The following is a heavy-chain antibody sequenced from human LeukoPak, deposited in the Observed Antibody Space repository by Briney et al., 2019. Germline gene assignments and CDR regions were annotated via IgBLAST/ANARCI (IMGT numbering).Heavy chain of an antibody. CDR1: GGSISSSSYY. J-gene: IGHJ5*02. D-gene: IGHD6-6*01. CDR2: IYYSGRT. V-gene: IGHV4-39*01. Sequence: SETLSLTCTVSGGSISSSSYYWGWIRQPPGKGLEWIGSIYYSGRTYYNPSLKSRVTISVDTSKNQFSLKLSYVTAADTAVYYCARPYSSSGEDVIWFDPWGQGTLVTVSS. CDR3: ARPYSSSGEDVIWFDP.